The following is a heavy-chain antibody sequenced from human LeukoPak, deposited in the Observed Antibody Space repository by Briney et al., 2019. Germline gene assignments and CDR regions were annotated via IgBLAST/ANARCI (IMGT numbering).Heavy chain of an antibody. D-gene: IGHD2-8*01. CDR3: AKGLGSLSYYYYMDV. V-gene: IGHV3-23*01. CDR1: GFTFSSYA. Sequence: QAGGSLRLSCAASGFTFSSYAMSWVRQAPGKGLEWVSAISGSGGSTYYADSVKGRFTISRDNSKNTLYLQMNSLRAEDTAVYYCAKGLGSLSYYYYMDVWGKGTTVTVSS. J-gene: IGHJ6*03. CDR2: ISGSGGST.